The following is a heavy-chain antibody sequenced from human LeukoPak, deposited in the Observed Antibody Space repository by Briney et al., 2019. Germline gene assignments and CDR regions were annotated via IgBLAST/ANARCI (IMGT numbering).Heavy chain of an antibody. CDR2: IYYSGST. D-gene: IGHD5-12*01. CDR3: ARDRGPYSGYDSYYFDY. V-gene: IGHV4-31*03. CDR1: GVSISSGGYY. J-gene: IGHJ4*02. Sequence: SETLSLTCTVSGVSISSGGYYWSWIRQHPGKGLEWIGYIYYSGSTYYNPSLKSRVTISVDTSKNQFSLKLSSVTAADTAVYYCARDRGPYSGYDSYYFDYWGQGTLVTVSS.